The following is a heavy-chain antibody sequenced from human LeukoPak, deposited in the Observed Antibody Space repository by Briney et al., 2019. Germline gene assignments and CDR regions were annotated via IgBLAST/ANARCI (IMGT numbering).Heavy chain of an antibody. V-gene: IGHV4-39*01. CDR1: GGSISSSSYY. Sequence: SETLSLTCTVSGGSISSSSYYWGWIRQPPGKGLEWIGSLPYSGSTYFNPSLKSRITISVDTSKNQFSLKLNSVTAADTAVYYCARLSPAAYYFDYWGQGTLVTVSS. J-gene: IGHJ4*02. CDR3: ARLSPAAYYFDY. D-gene: IGHD6-13*01. CDR2: LPYSGST.